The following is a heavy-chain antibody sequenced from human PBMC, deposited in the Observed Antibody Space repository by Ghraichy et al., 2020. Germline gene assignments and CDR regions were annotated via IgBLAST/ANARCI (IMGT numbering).Heavy chain of an antibody. CDR1: GFTFSSYA. J-gene: IGHJ3*02. D-gene: IGHD3-10*01. CDR3: AKISRPNTYYDAFDI. Sequence: GGSLRLSCVASGFTFSSYAMNWVRQAPGKGLEWVSVISVSGGTTYYADSVKGRFTFSRDNSKNTLDLQMNGLRAEDTAVYYCAKISRPNTYYDAFDIWGQGTMVTVSS. V-gene: IGHV3-23*01. CDR2: ISVSGGTT.